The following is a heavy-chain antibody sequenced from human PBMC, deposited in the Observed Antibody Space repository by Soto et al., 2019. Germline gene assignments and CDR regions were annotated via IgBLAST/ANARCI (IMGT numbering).Heavy chain of an antibody. Sequence: PSETLSLTCTVSGGSISSSSYYWGWIRQPPGKGLEWIGSIYYSGSTYYNPSLKSRVTISVDTSKNQFSLKLSSVTAADTAVYYCARLRFGELSVYWGQGTLVTVSS. CDR2: IYYSGST. J-gene: IGHJ4*02. CDR1: GGSISSSSYY. CDR3: ARLRFGELSVY. V-gene: IGHV4-39*01. D-gene: IGHD3-10*01.